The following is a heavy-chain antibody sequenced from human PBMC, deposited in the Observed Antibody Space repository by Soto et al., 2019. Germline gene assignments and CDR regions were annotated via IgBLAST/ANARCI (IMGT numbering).Heavy chain of an antibody. V-gene: IGHV3-9*01. CDR1: GFNFDDFA. D-gene: IGHD2-15*01. J-gene: IGHJ3*01. CDR2: ISWNSGSI. Sequence: EVQLVESGGGLVQPGRSLRLSCAASGFNFDDFAMNWVRQSPGKGLEWVSGISWNSGSIGYADSVKGRFTISRDNAKNFVYLQLNSVSPEDTALYYCTRGGRYCSGGSCYSGAFDFWGQGTMVTVSS. CDR3: TRGGRYCSGGSCYSGAFDF.